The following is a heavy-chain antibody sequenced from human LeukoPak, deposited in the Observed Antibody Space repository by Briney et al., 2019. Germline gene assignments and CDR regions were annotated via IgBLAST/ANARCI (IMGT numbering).Heavy chain of an antibody. CDR2: ISSSGSI. CDR3: ARDWRDSSGKFPNDAFDI. CDR1: GFTFSDNY. D-gene: IGHD3-22*01. Sequence: GGSLRLSCAASGFTFSDNYMSWIRQAPGKGLEWVSYISSSGSIYYADSVKGRFTISRDNAKNSLYLQMNSLRAEDTAVYYCARDWRDSSGKFPNDAFDIWGQGTMITVSS. V-gene: IGHV3-11*04. J-gene: IGHJ3*02.